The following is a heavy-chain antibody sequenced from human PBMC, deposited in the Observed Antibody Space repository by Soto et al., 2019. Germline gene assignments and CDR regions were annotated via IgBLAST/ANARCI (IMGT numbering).Heavy chain of an antibody. CDR2: ISSSSSTI. D-gene: IGHD6-13*01. CDR3: ARHPERIAQIGWFDP. Sequence: GGSLRLSCAASGFTFSSYSMNWVRQAPWKGLEWVSYISSSSSTIYYADSVKGRFTISRDNAKNSLYLQMNSLRAEDTAVYYCARHPERIAQIGWFDPWGQGTLVTVS. J-gene: IGHJ5*02. CDR1: GFTFSSYS. V-gene: IGHV3-48*01.